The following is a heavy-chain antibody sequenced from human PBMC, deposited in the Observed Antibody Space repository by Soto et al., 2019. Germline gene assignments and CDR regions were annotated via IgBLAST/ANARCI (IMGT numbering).Heavy chain of an antibody. CDR1: GFTFSSYS. J-gene: IGHJ4*02. V-gene: IGHV3-21*01. CDR2: ISSSSSYI. CDR3: ARDRIGGSHFDY. Sequence: GGSLILSCASSGFTFSSYSMNWVRPAPGKGLEWVSSISSSSSYIYYADSVKGRFTISRDNAKNSLYLQMNSLRAEDTAVYYCARDRIGGSHFDYWGQGTLVTVSS. D-gene: IGHD1-26*01.